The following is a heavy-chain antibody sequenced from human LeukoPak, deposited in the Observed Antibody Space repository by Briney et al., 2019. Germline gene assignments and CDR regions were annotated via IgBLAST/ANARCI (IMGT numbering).Heavy chain of an antibody. J-gene: IGHJ3*02. CDR2: ISSSSSTI. Sequence: GGSLRLSCAASGFTFSSYSMNWVRQASGKGLEWVSYISSSSSTIYYADSVKGRFTISRDNAKNSLYLQMNSLRAEDTAVYYCARDWYNGNVDAFDIWGQGTMVTVSS. D-gene: IGHD1-20*01. CDR3: ARDWYNGNVDAFDI. V-gene: IGHV3-48*01. CDR1: GFTFSSYS.